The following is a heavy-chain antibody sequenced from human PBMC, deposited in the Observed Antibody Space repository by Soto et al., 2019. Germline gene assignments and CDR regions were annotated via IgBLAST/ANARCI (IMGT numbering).Heavy chain of an antibody. V-gene: IGHV1-18*01. J-gene: IGHJ5*02. Sequence: GASVKVSCKASGYTFTSYGISCVRQAPGQGLEWMGWISAYNGNTNYAQKLQGRVTMTTDTSTSTAYMELRSLRSDDTAVYYCARGTTTVTTSADWFDPWGQGTLVTVSS. CDR3: ARGTTTVTTSADWFDP. CDR1: GYTFTSYG. CDR2: ISAYNGNT. D-gene: IGHD4-17*01.